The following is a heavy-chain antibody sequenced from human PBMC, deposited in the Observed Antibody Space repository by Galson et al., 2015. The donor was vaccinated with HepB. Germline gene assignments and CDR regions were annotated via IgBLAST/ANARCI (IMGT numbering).Heavy chain of an antibody. V-gene: IGHV3-23*01. CDR2: ISGSCGST. CDR3: AKSRTGYFLDF. CDR1: GFRFSSYA. Sequence: SLRLSCATSGFRFSSYAMTWVRQAPGKGLECVSTISGSCGSTYYADSVKGRFTISRDNSENTVYLQMISLRAEDTAVYYCAKSRTGYFLDFWGQGTLVTVSS. J-gene: IGHJ4*01. D-gene: IGHD1-1*01.